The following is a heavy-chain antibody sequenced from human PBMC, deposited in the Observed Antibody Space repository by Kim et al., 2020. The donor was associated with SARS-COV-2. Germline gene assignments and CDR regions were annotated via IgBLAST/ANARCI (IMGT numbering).Heavy chain of an antibody. D-gene: IGHD4-17*01. Sequence: PSLKSRVTISVDTSKNQFSLKLSSVTAADTAVYYCARVRDYGAQAPYFDYWGQGTLVTVSS. V-gene: IGHV4-30-2*05. CDR3: ARVRDYGAQAPYFDY. J-gene: IGHJ4*02.